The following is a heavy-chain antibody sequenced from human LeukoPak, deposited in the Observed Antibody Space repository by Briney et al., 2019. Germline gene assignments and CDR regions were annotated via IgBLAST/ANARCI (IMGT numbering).Heavy chain of an antibody. CDR3: ARQAYYYDSSGYLY. V-gene: IGHV4-34*01. CDR1: GGSFSGYY. Sequence: SETLSLTCAVYGGSFSGYYWSWIRQPPGKGLEWIGEINHSGSTNYNPSLKSRVTISVDTSKNQFSLKLSSVTAADTAVYYCARQAYYYDSSGYLYWGQGTLVTVSS. J-gene: IGHJ4*02. D-gene: IGHD3-22*01. CDR2: INHSGST.